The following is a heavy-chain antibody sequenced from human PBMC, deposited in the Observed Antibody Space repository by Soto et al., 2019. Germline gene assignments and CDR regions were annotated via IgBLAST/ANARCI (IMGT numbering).Heavy chain of an antibody. CDR2: ISWDSGTI. CDR3: ARDLAGSSWYFDY. CDR1: GFTFDTYG. Sequence: GGSLRLSCVASGFTFDTYGMHWVRQVPGKGLEWVSSISWDSGTINYADSVKGRFAISRDNAKNSLYLQLNSLRDEDTAFYFCARDLAGSSWYFDYWGQGTLVTVSS. J-gene: IGHJ4*02. V-gene: IGHV3-9*01. D-gene: IGHD6-13*01.